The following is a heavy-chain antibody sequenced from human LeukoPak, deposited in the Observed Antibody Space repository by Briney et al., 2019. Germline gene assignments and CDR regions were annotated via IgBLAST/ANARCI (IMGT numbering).Heavy chain of an antibody. Sequence: PGGSLRLSCAASGFTFSSYGMHWVRQAPGKGLEWVAFIRFDGSHKFYADSVKGRSTISRDTSKNTLYLQMDSLRTEDTALYHCAKQQQLVQIDYWGQGTLVTVSS. CDR2: IRFDGSHK. CDR3: AKQQQLVQIDY. D-gene: IGHD6-13*01. V-gene: IGHV3-30*02. J-gene: IGHJ4*02. CDR1: GFTFSSYG.